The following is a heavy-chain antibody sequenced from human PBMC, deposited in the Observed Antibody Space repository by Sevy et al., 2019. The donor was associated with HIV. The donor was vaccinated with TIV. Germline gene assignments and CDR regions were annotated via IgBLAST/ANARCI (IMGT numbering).Heavy chain of an antibody. D-gene: IGHD2-21*02. V-gene: IGHV4-59*01. CDR2: IYYSGST. CDR3: ARRVTTKDDAFDI. CDR1: GGSISSYY. Sequence: SDTLSLTCTVSGGSISSYYWSWIRQPPGKGLEWIGDIYYSGSTNYNPSLKSRVTISVDTSKNQFSLKLSSVTAADTAVYYCARRVTTKDDAFDIWGQWTMVTVSS. J-gene: IGHJ3*02.